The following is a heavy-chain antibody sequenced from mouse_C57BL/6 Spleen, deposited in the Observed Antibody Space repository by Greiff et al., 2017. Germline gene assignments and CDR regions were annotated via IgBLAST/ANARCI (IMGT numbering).Heavy chain of an antibody. Sequence: EVQLQQSVAELVRPGASVKLSCTASGFNIKNTYMHWVKQRPEQGLEWIGRIDPANGNTKYAPKFQGKATIPADPSSNTAYLQLSSLTSEDSAIYYCARGGTTVVGHFDYWGQGTTLTVSS. CDR2: IDPANGNT. V-gene: IGHV14-3*01. J-gene: IGHJ2*01. CDR1: GFNIKNTY. D-gene: IGHD1-1*01. CDR3: ARGGTTVVGHFDY.